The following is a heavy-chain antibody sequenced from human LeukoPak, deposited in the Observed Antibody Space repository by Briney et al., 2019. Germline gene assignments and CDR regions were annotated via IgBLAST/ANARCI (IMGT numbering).Heavy chain of an antibody. CDR1: GFTFSSYA. D-gene: IGHD7-27*01. CDR2: ISSNGGST. Sequence: GGSLRLSCAASGFTFSSYAMHWVRQAPGKGLEYVSAISSNGGSTYYANSVKGRFTISRDNSKNTLYLQMGSLRAEDMAVYYCATLPPNWGSFCCPGYWGQGTLVTVSS. V-gene: IGHV3-64*01. J-gene: IGHJ4*02. CDR3: ATLPPNWGSFCCPGY.